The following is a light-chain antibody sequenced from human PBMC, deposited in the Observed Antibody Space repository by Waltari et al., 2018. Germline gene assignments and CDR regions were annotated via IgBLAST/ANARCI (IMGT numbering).Light chain of an antibody. V-gene: IGLV3-1*01. J-gene: IGLJ2*01. CDR1: KWGEKY. CDR2: QDS. CDR3: QAWGITTVV. Sequence: SYDLTQPPSVSVSPGQTATIMFSGEKWGEKYTGWYQQRPGQSPVLVIYQDSKRPSGIPERFSGSSSGNTATLTISGTQATDEADYYCQAWGITTVVFGGGTRLTVL.